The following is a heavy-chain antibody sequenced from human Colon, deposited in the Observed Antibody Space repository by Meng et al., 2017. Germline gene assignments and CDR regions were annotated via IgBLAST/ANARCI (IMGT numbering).Heavy chain of an antibody. CDR1: GYSIGSGYY. CDR2: IFHSGTT. D-gene: IGHD3-10*01. Sequence: GSLRLSCTVSGYSIGSGYYWGWIRQPPGKGLEWIGNIFHSGTTYYNPSLNTRVTMSVDTSKNQFSLKLSSATAADTAVYYCVRESTSIAGSPPHYWGQGPLVTVSS. CDR3: VRESTSIAGSPPHY. J-gene: IGHJ4*02. V-gene: IGHV4-38-2*02.